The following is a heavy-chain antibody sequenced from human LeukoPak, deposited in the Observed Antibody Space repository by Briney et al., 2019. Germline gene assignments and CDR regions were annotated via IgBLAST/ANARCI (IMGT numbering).Heavy chain of an antibody. V-gene: IGHV3-23*01. CDR1: GFTFSSYA. CDR3: AKDMGYYYGSGSQDF. Sequence: GGSLRLSCAASGFTFSSYAMSWVRQAPGKGLEWVSAISGSGGSTYYADSVKGRFTISRDNAKNSLYLQMNSLRAEDTALYYCAKDMGYYYGSGSQDFWGQGTLVTVSS. D-gene: IGHD3-10*01. J-gene: IGHJ4*02. CDR2: ISGSGGST.